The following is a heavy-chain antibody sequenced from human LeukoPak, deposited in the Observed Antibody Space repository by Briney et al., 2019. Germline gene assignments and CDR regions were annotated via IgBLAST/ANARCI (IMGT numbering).Heavy chain of an antibody. CDR2: IYYSGST. D-gene: IGHD1-26*01. J-gene: IGHJ4*02. CDR1: GGSISSYY. V-gene: IGHV4-59*01. Sequence: SETLSLTCTVSGGSISSYYWSWIRQPPGKGLEWIGYIYYSGSTNYNPSLKSRVTISVDTSKNQFSLKPSSVTAADTAVYYCARGGSRKGGYFDYWGQGTLVTVSS. CDR3: ARGGSRKGGYFDY.